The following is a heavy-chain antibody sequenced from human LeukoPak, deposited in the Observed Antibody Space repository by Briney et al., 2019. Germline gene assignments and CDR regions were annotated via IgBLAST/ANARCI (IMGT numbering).Heavy chain of an antibody. V-gene: IGHV1-8*03. D-gene: IGHD4-23*01. CDR2: MNPNSGNT. J-gene: IGHJ4*02. CDR1: GYTFTSYD. CDR3: ARAALTSVVTSYYFDY. Sequence: GASVKVSCKASGYTFTSYDINWVRQATGQGLEWMGWMNPNSGNTGYAQKFQGRVTITRNTSISTAYMELSSLRSEDTAVYYCARAALTSVVTSYYFDYWGQGTLVTVSS.